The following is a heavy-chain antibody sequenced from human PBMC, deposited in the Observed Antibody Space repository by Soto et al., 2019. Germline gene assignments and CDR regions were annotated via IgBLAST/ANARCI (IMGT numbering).Heavy chain of an antibody. CDR3: ARRGTLSGRDAFDV. V-gene: IGHV5-51*01. D-gene: IGHD5-12*01. CDR2: VYVSDSET. CDR1: GYSFTSYW. J-gene: IGHJ3*01. Sequence: GESLKISCKGSGYSFTSYWIAWVRQMSGKGLEWLGSVYVSDSETKYSPSFQGQVTISADKSTNTAYLHWSSLKASDTAMYYCARRGTLSGRDAFDVWGEGTMVTVSS.